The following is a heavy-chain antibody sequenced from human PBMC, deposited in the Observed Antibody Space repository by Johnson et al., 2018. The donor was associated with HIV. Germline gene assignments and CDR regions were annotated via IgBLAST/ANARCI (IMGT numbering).Heavy chain of an antibody. Sequence: VQLVESGGGVVQPGGSLRLSCAASGFTFSSYGLSWVRQAPGKGLEWVATISGSGGSTFYEDSVKGRVTLSRDHSKNTVFLQMNSLRAEDTAVYYCAKDQEWELIRGAFDIWGQGTLVTVSS. D-gene: IGHD1-26*01. CDR3: AKDQEWELIRGAFDI. CDR2: ISGSGGST. V-gene: IGHV3-23*04. J-gene: IGHJ3*02. CDR1: GFTFSSYG.